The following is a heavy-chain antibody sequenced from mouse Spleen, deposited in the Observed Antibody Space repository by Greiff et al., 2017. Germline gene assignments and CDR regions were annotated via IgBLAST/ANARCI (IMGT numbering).Heavy chain of an antibody. D-gene: IGHD2-5*01. V-gene: IGHV1-50*01. Sequence: QVQLQQPGAELVKPGASVKLSCKASGYTFTSYWMQWVKQRPGQGLEWIGEIDPSDSYTNYNQKFKGKATLTVDTSSSTAYMQLSSLTSEDSAVYYCARQYSKGDAMDYWGQGTSVTVSS. CDR3: ARQYSKGDAMDY. CDR2: IDPSDSYT. CDR1: GYTFTSYW. J-gene: IGHJ4*01.